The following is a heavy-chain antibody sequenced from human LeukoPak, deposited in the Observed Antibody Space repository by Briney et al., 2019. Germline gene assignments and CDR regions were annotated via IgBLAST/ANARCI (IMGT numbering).Heavy chain of an antibody. CDR1: GGSISSYY. CDR2: IYYSGST. V-gene: IGHV4-59*01. CDR3: ARAVSYDFWSSYYDKEAFDI. D-gene: IGHD3-3*01. Sequence: PSETLSLTCTVSGGSISSYYWSWIRQPPGKGLEWIGYIYYSGSTNYNPSLKSRVTISVDTSKNQFSLKLRSVTAADTAVYYCARAVSYDFWSSYYDKEAFDIWGQGTMVTVSS. J-gene: IGHJ3*02.